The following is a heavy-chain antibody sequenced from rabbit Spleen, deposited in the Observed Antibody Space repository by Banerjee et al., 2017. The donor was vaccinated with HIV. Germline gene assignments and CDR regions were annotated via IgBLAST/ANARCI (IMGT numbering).Heavy chain of an antibody. V-gene: IGHV1S40*01. CDR1: GFSFSAGYY. CDR2: IHVGTKNNI. J-gene: IGHJ3*01. D-gene: IGHD7-1*01. CDR3: ARFYAGYGDFGYAAM. Sequence: QSLEESGGDLVKPGASLTLTCTASGFSFSAGYYMCWVRQAPGKGLEWIACIHVGTKNNIYYANWAKGRFTISKTSSTTVTLQMTSLTAADTATYFCARFYAGYGDFGYAAMWGQGTLVTVS.